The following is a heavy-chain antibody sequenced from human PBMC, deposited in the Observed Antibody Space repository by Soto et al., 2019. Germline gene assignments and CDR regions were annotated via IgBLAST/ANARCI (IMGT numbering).Heavy chain of an antibody. Sequence: QLQLQESGPGLVKPSETLSLTCTVSGGSISSSSYYWGWIRQPPGKGLEWIGSICYSGSTYYNPSLKSRVTISVDTSKNQFSLKLSSVTAADTAVYYCARHSSGWYSHFDYWGQGTLVTVSS. V-gene: IGHV4-39*01. CDR3: ARHSSGWYSHFDY. J-gene: IGHJ4*02. CDR2: ICYSGST. D-gene: IGHD6-19*01. CDR1: GGSISSSSYY.